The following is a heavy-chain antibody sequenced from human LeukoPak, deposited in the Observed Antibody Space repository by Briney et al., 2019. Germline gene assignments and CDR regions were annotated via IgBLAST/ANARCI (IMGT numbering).Heavy chain of an antibody. CDR2: IVPVFGTA. D-gene: IGHD3-16*01. J-gene: IGHJ4*02. CDR3: AGGGNFDF. CDR1: GGTFSSYA. V-gene: IGHV1-69*01. Sequence: SVKVSCKASGGTFSSYAISWVRQAPGQGLEWMGGIVPVFGTANYAQNFQGRVTITADESTSTVYMELTSRKSEDTAVYYCAGGGNFDFWGQGTLVTVSS.